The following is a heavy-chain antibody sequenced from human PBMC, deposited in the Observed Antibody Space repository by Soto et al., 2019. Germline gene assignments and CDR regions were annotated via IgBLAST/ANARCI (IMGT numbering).Heavy chain of an antibody. Sequence: KASETLSLTCTVSGGSISSYYWSWIRQPPGKGLEWIGYIYYSGSTNYNPSLKSRVTISVDTSKNQFSLKLSSVTAADTAVYYCARAGVRNTNGVCYDPWGQGTLVTVSS. V-gene: IGHV4-59*01. J-gene: IGHJ5*02. CDR3: ARAGVRNTNGVCYDP. CDR2: IYYSGST. D-gene: IGHD2-8*01. CDR1: GGSISSYY.